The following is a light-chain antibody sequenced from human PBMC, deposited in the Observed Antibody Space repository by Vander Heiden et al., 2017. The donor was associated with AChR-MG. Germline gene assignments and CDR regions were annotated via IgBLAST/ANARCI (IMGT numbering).Light chain of an antibody. Sequence: QSVLTQPPSISAAPGQTVTISCSGSDSNIGRSFVSWYQSLPGTAPKLLIYENEERPSGIPDRFSGSKSGTSATLGITGLQTGDEADYYCATWDSSLSAGVFGGGTRVTVL. V-gene: IGLV1-51*02. J-gene: IGLJ3*02. CDR2: ENE. CDR1: DSNIGRSF. CDR3: ATWDSSLSAGV.